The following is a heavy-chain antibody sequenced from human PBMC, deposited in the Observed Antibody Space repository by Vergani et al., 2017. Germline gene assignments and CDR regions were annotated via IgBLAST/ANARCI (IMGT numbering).Heavy chain of an antibody. CDR1: GFTFSSYD. Sequence: EVQLVESGGGLVKPGGSLRLSCAASGFTFSSYDMHWVRQATGKGLEWVSAIGTAGDTYYPGSVKGRFTISRENAKNSLYLQMNSLRAGDTAVYYCARGSLTYGDYDYYYYYGMDVWGQGTTVTVSS. D-gene: IGHD4-17*01. CDR2: IGTAGDT. V-gene: IGHV3-13*01. J-gene: IGHJ6*02. CDR3: ARGSLTYGDYDYYYYYGMDV.